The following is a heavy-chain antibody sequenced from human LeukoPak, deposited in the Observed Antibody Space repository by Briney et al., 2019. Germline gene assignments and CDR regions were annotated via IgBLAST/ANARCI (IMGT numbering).Heavy chain of an antibody. D-gene: IGHD1-26*01. CDR3: ARDFTDPVGATRVYYFDY. CDR1: GFTVSSNY. V-gene: IGHV3-66*02. CDR2: IYSGGST. Sequence: GGSLRLSCAASGFTVSSNYMSWVRQAPGKGLEWVSVIYSGGSTYYADSVKGRFTISRGNSKNTLYLQMNSLRAEDTAVYYCARDFTDPVGATRVYYFDYWGQGTLVTVSS. J-gene: IGHJ4*02.